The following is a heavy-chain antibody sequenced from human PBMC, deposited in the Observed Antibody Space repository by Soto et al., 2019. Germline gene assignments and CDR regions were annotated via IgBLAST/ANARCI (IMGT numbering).Heavy chain of an antibody. J-gene: IGHJ6*02. CDR2: IIPMFGIS. D-gene: IGHD3-10*01. CDR3: VRVNGENYLYAIDV. CDR1: GGSFRKYG. Sequence: QVQLVQSGAEVKMPGSSVRVSCKASGGSFRKYGISWVRQAPGQGLEWMGGIIPMFGISNYAEKFLGRVTITADEPTSTSHMTLSTPRSEKTAMYFCVRVNGENYLYAIDVWGQGTAVTDSS. V-gene: IGHV1-69*01.